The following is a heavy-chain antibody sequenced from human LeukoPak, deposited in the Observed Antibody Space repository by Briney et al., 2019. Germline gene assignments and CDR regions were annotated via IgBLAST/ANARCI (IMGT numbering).Heavy chain of an antibody. CDR2: ISWNSGSI. J-gene: IGHJ4*02. CDR3: AKDIGYDSSGLDY. CDR1: GFTFSSYA. V-gene: IGHV3-9*01. D-gene: IGHD3-22*01. Sequence: GGSLRLSCAASGFTFSSYAMSWVRQAPGKGLEWVSGISWNSGSIGYADSVKGRFTISRDNAKNSLYLQINSLRAEDTALYYCAKDIGYDSSGLDYWGQGTLVTVSS.